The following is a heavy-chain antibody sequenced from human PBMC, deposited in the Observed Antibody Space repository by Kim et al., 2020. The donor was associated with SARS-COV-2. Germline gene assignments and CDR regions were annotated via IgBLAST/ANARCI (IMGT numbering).Heavy chain of an antibody. CDR1: GGSISSSSYY. CDR2: IYDSGST. CDR3: ARHESPDSSGYYD. D-gene: IGHD3-22*01. J-gene: IGHJ4*02. V-gene: IGHV4-39*01. Sequence: SETLSLTCTVSGGSISSSSYYWGWIRQPPGKGLEWIGSIYDSGSTYYNPSLKSRVTISVDTSKNQFSLKLSSVTAADTAVYYCARHESPDSSGYYDWGQGTLVTVSS.